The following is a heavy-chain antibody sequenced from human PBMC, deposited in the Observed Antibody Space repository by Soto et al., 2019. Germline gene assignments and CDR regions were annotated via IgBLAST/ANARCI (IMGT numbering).Heavy chain of an antibody. CDR2: ISYDGSNK. J-gene: IGHJ4*02. V-gene: IGHV3-30*03. D-gene: IGHD2-15*01. CDR1: GFTFSSYG. CDR3: ATDHNSVLAFIDY. Sequence: QVQLVESGGGVVQPGRSLRLSCAASGFTFSSYGIHWVRQAPGEGLEWVALISYDGSNKSYADSVKGRFTISRDNSKNTLYLQMSSLRAEDTAVYYCATDHNSVLAFIDYWGQGTLVTVSS.